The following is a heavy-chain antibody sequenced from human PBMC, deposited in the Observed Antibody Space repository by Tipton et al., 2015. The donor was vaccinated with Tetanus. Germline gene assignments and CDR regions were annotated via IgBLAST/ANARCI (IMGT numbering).Heavy chain of an antibody. J-gene: IGHJ4*02. CDR1: GGSFSGYY. CDR3: ARNTVAGTVTFDY. CDR2: SNHSGST. D-gene: IGHD6-19*01. Sequence: TLSLTCAVYGGSFSGYYWSWIRQPPGKGLEWIGESNHSGSTNYNPSLKSRVTISVDTSKNQFSLKLSSVTAADTAVYYCARNTVAGTVTFDYWGQGTLVTVSS. V-gene: IGHV4-34*01.